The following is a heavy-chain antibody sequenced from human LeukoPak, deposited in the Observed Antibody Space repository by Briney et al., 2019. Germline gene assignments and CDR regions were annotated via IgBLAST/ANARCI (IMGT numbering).Heavy chain of an antibody. CDR1: GFTFSSYG. J-gene: IGHJ3*02. Sequence: GGSLRLSCAASGFTFSSYGMEWVRQAPGKGLEWVAFIRYDGSNKYYADSVKGRFTISRDNAKNSLYLQMNSLRAEDTAAYYCARGGRGATRDDTFDIWGQGTMVTVSS. CDR2: IRYDGSNK. D-gene: IGHD3-16*01. V-gene: IGHV3-30*02. CDR3: ARGGRGATRDDTFDI.